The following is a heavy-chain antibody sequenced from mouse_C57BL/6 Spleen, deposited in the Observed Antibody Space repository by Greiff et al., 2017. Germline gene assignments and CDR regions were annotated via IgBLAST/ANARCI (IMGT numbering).Heavy chain of an antibody. D-gene: IGHD2-4*01. CDR3: ARVYDYDGNWYFDV. V-gene: IGHV7-1*01. J-gene: IGHJ1*03. Sequence: EVKLVESGGGLVQSGRSLRLSCATSGFTFSDFYMEWVRQAPGKGLEWIAASSNKANDYTTEYSASVKGRFIVSRDTSQSILYLQMNALRAEDTAIYYCARVYDYDGNWYFDVWGTGTTVTVSS. CDR2: SSNKANDYTT. CDR1: GFTFSDFY.